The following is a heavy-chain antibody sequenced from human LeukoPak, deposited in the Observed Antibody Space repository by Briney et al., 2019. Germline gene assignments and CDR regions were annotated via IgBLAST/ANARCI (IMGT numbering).Heavy chain of an antibody. V-gene: IGHV3-48*03. J-gene: IGHJ4*02. Sequence: GGSPRLSCAASGFTFSGYEMNWVRQAPGKGLEWLSYISISGSTMYYADSVKGRFTISRDNAKNSLYLQMNSLRPEDTAVYYCARWDYWGQGTLVTVSS. CDR1: GFTFSGYE. CDR3: ARWDY. CDR2: ISISGSTM.